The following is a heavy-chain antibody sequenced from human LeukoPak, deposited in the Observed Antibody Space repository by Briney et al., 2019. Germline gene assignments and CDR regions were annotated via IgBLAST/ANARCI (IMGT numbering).Heavy chain of an antibody. Sequence: ASVKVSCKASGYTFTSYYMHWVRQAPGQGLEWMGIINPSGGSTSYAQKFQGRVTMTRDTSTSTVYMELSSLRSEDTAVYYCARAGAGYYDSSGYRHWGQGTLVTVSS. CDR1: GYTFTSYY. CDR3: ARAGAGYYDSSGYRH. J-gene: IGHJ4*02. CDR2: INPSGGST. D-gene: IGHD3-22*01. V-gene: IGHV1-46*01.